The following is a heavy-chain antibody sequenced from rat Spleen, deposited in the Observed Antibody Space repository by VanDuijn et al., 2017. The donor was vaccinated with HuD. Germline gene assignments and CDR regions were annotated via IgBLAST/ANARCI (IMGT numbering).Heavy chain of an antibody. V-gene: IGHV4-2*01. CDR3: VREEVGVRD. J-gene: IGHJ2*01. D-gene: IGHD4-3*01. CDR2: INKDSSTI. Sequence: EVKLVESGGGLVQPGRSLKLSCAASGFNFNDYWMGWVRQAPGKGLEWIGEINKDSSTIKYSPSLNDKITISRDNAQNTLYLQMSKLGSEDTAIYYCVREEVGVRDWGQGVMVTVSS. CDR1: GFNFNDYW.